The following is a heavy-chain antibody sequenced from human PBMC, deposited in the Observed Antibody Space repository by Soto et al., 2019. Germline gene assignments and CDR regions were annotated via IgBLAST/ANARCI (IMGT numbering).Heavy chain of an antibody. J-gene: IGHJ4*02. CDR3: ARVRKGFGDFYFDQ. Sequence: QVQLQESGPGLLRTSQTLSLTCDVSGFSINSGAYYWTWIRQHPGKGLEWIGSFYYSGIYHNPSLRSRLAISGGRSQNQFSPQTTSLTAADTAVYFCARVRKGFGDFYFDQRGRGTLVTVPT. CDR1: GFSINSGAYY. CDR2: FYYSGI. V-gene: IGHV4-31*11. D-gene: IGHD3-10*01.